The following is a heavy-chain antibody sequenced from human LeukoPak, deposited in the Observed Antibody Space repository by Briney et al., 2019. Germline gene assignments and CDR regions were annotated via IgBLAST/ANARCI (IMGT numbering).Heavy chain of an antibody. D-gene: IGHD6-13*01. V-gene: IGHV1-8*01. J-gene: IGHJ6*03. CDR1: GYTFTSYD. Sequence: ASVKVSCKASGYTFTSYDINWVRQATGQGVEWMGWMNPNSGNTGYAKKFQGRVTMTRNTSISPAYMELSSLRSEDSVVYYCARGVGWGISSWFPGRTRYYYYYMDVWGKGTTVTVSS. CDR2: MNPNSGNT. CDR3: ARGVGWGISSWFPGRTRYYYYYMDV.